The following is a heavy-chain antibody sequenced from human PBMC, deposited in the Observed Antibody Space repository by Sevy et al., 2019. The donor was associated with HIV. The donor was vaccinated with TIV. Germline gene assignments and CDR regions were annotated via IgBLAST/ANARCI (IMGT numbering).Heavy chain of an antibody. D-gene: IGHD2-8*01. CDR2: LSFGCGEI. CDR1: GFTFSKYS. V-gene: IGHV3-23*01. J-gene: IGHJ4*02. CDR3: AREGCTKPHDY. Sequence: ECLKISCAASGFTFSKYSMSWVRQPPGKGLEWVSTLSFGCGEINYADSVKGRFTISRDNSKSSVYLQMNNLRPEDTAVYYCAREGCTKPHDYWGQGTLVTVSS.